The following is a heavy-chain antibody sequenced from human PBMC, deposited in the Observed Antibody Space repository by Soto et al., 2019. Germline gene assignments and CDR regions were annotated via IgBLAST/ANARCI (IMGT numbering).Heavy chain of an antibody. J-gene: IGHJ4*02. Sequence: SVKVSCKASGGTFSSYTISWVRQAPGQGLEWMGRIIPILGIANYAQKFQGRVTITADKSTSTAYMELSSLRSEDTAVYYCARDRGYCSGGSCYNRAYYFDYCGQGTLVTVSS. CDR3: ARDRGYCSGGSCYNRAYYFDY. V-gene: IGHV1-69*04. D-gene: IGHD2-15*01. CDR1: GGTFSSYT. CDR2: IIPILGIA.